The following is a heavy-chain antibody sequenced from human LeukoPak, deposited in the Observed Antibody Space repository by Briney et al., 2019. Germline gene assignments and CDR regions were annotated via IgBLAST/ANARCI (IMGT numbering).Heavy chain of an antibody. J-gene: IGHJ4*02. D-gene: IGHD1-26*01. CDR2: IYWNDDK. CDR3: AHQRGSRVYFDY. V-gene: IGHV2-5*01. CDR1: GFSLSASGEG. Sequence: SGPTLVNPTQTLTLTCTFSGFSLSASGEGVGWIRQPPGKALEWLALIYWNDDKHYSPSLKSRLTITKDTPKNQVVLTMTNMDPVDTATYFCAHQRGSRVYFDYWGQGTLVTVSS.